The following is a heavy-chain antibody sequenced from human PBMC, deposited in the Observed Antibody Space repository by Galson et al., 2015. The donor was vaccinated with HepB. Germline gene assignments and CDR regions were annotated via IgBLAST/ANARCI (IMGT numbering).Heavy chain of an antibody. J-gene: IGHJ6*02. Sequence: SLRLSCAASGFTFSDYYMSWIRQAPGKGLEWVSYIGSSTSYTNYADSVKGRFTISRDNAKDSLYLQMNSLRDEDTAIYYCARDGSRYCSSTSCYSGYYYYGMDVWGQGTTVTASS. D-gene: IGHD2-2*02. CDR3: ARDGSRYCSSTSCYSGYYYYGMDV. CDR1: GFTFSDYY. CDR2: IGSSTSYT. V-gene: IGHV3-11*06.